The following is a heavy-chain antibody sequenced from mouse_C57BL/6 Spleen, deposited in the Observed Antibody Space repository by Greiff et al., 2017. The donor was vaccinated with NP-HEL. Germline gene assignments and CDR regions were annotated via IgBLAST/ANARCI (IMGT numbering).Heavy chain of an antibody. Sequence: VQLQQSGPGLVKPSQSLSLTCSVTGYSITSGYYWNWIRQFPGNKLEWMGYISYDGSNNYNPSLKNRISITRDTSKNQFFLKLNSVTTEDTATYYCARVDWEYYFDDWGKGTTLTVSS. V-gene: IGHV3-6*01. D-gene: IGHD4-1*01. CDR3: ARVDWEYYFDD. CDR2: ISYDGSN. CDR1: GYSITSGYY. J-gene: IGHJ2*01.